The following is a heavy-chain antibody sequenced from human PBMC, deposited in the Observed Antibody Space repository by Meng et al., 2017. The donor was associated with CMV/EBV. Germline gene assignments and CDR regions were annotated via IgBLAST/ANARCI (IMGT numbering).Heavy chain of an antibody. D-gene: IGHD1-1*01. CDR2: IHYTGRA. J-gene: IGHJ4*02. CDR1: GVSIRTHY. CDR3: AERGGGY. V-gene: IGHV4-59*11. Sequence: VQRQQSGQGLVKPSEPLSLTCRVSGVSIRTHYWSWVRQTPGKGLEWIASIHYTGRADYSPSLKSRLTISVDTSDSQLSLKLSSVTPADTAMYYCAERGGGYWGQGILVTVSS.